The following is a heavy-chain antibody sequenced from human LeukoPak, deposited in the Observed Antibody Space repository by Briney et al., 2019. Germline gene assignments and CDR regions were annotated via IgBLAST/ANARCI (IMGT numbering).Heavy chain of an antibody. CDR2: IYHSGST. Sequence: SETLSLTCAASGGSISSSNWWSWVRQPPGKGLEWIGEIYHSGSTNYNPSLKSRVTISVDKSKNQFSLKLSSVTAADTAVYYCARYVGDYDFWSGYYWPYYYGMDVWGQGTTVTVSS. V-gene: IGHV4-4*02. J-gene: IGHJ6*02. CDR3: ARYVGDYDFWSGYYWPYYYGMDV. CDR1: GGSISSSNW. D-gene: IGHD3-3*01.